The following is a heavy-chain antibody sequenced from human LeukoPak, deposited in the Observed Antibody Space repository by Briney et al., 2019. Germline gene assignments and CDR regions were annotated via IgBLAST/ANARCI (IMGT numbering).Heavy chain of an antibody. CDR3: AREGYYDSSGYH. Sequence: GGSLRLSCAASGFTVSSNFMSWVRQAPGKGLEWVSVIYSGGSTYYADSVKGRFTISRDNSKNTLCLQMNSLRAEDTAVYYCAREGYYDSSGYHWGQGTLVTVSS. CDR2: IYSGGST. J-gene: IGHJ4*02. D-gene: IGHD3-22*01. CDR1: GFTVSSNF. V-gene: IGHV3-66*01.